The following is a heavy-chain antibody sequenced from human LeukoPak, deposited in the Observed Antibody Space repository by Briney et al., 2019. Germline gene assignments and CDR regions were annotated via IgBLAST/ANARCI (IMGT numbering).Heavy chain of an antibody. J-gene: IGHJ5*02. Sequence: GESLKISCKGSGYSFTSYWIGWVRQMPGKGVEWMGIIYPGDSDTRYSPSFQGEVAISADKSISTAYLQWSSLKASDTAMYDCARLNYGSGIYGNWFDPGGWGTGITVS. CDR2: IYPGDSDT. V-gene: IGHV5-51*01. CDR3: ARLNYGSGIYGNWFDP. CDR1: GYSFTSYW. D-gene: IGHD3-10*01.